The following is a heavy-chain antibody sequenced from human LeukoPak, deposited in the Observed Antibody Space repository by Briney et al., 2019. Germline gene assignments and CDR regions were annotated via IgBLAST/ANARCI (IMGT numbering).Heavy chain of an antibody. CDR2: ISYSGRT. J-gene: IGHJ4*02. D-gene: IGHD3-22*01. V-gene: IGHV4-39*07. Sequence: SETLSLTCTVSGDSITSSVYQWAWIRQPPGKGLEWIGTISYSGRTYYNPSLKSRFTISVDTSKNQVSLKLSSMTAADTAVYYCAPRSSGFDYWGQGTLVTVSS. CDR1: GDSITSSVYQ. CDR3: APRSSGFDY.